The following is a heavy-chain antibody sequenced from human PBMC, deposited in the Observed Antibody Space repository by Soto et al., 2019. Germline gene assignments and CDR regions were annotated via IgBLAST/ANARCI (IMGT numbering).Heavy chain of an antibody. D-gene: IGHD6-13*01. Sequence: GASVKVSCKASGYTFTSYGISWVRQAPGQGLEWMGWISAYNGNTNYAQKLQGRVTMTTDTSTSTAYMELRSLRSDDTAVYYCARVAGSSWYYYYYYMDGWAKGTTVTVSS. CDR1: GYTFTSYG. J-gene: IGHJ6*03. V-gene: IGHV1-18*01. CDR3: ARVAGSSWYYYYYYMDG. CDR2: ISAYNGNT.